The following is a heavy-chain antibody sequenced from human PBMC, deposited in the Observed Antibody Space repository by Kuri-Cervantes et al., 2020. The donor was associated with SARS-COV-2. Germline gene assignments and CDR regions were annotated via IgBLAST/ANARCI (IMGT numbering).Heavy chain of an antibody. Sequence: GESLKLSCTGSAFSFGDYAIIWFRQAPGKGLEWVGFLRSRGYGETTQYAASVKGRFSISRDDSKNIAYLQMNSLKTEDTAVYYCARAYSYDYVWGRFNDWGQGTLVTVSS. V-gene: IGHV3-49*03. CDR1: AFSFGDYA. J-gene: IGHJ4*02. CDR2: LRSRGYGETT. D-gene: IGHD3-16*01. CDR3: ARAYSYDYVWGRFND.